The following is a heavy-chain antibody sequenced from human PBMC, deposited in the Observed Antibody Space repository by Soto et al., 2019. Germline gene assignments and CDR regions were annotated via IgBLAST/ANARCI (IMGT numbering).Heavy chain of an antibody. V-gene: IGHV3-11*01. CDR1: GFTFSDYY. J-gene: IGHJ6*02. CDR2: ISSSGSTI. D-gene: IGHD4-17*01. CDR3: ARGSKYGDYVGYYYYYYGMDV. Sequence: PGGSLRLSCAASGFTFSDYYMSWIRQAPGKGLEWVSYISSSGSTIYYADSVKGRFTISRDNAKNSLYLQMNSLRAEDTAVYYCARGSKYGDYVGYYYYYYGMDVWGQGTTVTVSS.